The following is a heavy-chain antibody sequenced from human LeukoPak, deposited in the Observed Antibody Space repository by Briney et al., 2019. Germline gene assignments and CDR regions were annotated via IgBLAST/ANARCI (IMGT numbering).Heavy chain of an antibody. D-gene: IGHD3-9*01. J-gene: IGHJ6*02. CDR1: GGTFSSYA. Sequence: SVKVSCKASGGTFSSYAISWVRQAPGQGLEWMGGIIPIFGTANYAQKFRGRVTITADESTSTAYMELSSLRSEDTAVYYCARGSPGSHYDILTGYYGMDVWGQGTTVTVSS. CDR2: IIPIFGTA. CDR3: ARGSPGSHYDILTGYYGMDV. V-gene: IGHV1-69*01.